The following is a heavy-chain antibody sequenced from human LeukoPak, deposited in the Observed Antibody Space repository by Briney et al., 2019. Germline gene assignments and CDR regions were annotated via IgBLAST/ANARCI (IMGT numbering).Heavy chain of an antibody. V-gene: IGHV1-46*01. Sequence: VASVKVSCKASGYTFTSYYMHCVRQAPGQGLEWMGIINPSGGSTSYAQKFQGRVTMTRDTSTSTVYMELSSLRSEDTAVYYCASESYSRDIVVVVAAGPFDYWGQGTLVTVSS. CDR1: GYTFTSYY. D-gene: IGHD2-15*01. CDR3: ASESYSRDIVVVVAAGPFDY. CDR2: INPSGGST. J-gene: IGHJ4*02.